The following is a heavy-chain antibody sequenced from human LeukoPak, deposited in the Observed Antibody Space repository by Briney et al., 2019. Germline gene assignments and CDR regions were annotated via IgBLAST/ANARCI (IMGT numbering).Heavy chain of an antibody. V-gene: IGHV4-34*01. CDR3: ARVRALYYFDY. CDR1: GGSLSGYY. Sequence: SETLSLTCAVYGGSLSGYYWSWIRQPPGKGLEWIGEINHSGSTNYNPSLKSRVTISVDTSKNQFSLKLSSVTAADTAVYYCARVRALYYFDYWGQGTLVTVSS. J-gene: IGHJ4*02. CDR2: INHSGST.